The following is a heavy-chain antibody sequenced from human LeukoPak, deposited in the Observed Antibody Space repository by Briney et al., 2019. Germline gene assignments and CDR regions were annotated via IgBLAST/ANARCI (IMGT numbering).Heavy chain of an antibody. J-gene: IGHJ5*02. CDR2: ISYDGSNK. CDR3: ARVGIAARLNNWFDP. D-gene: IGHD6-6*01. Sequence: GGSLRLSCAASGFTFSSYSMNWVRQAPGKGLEWVAVISYDGSNKYYADSVKGRFTISRDNSKNTLYLQMNSLRAEDTAVYYCARVGIAARLNNWFDPWGQGTLVTVSS. CDR1: GFTFSSYS. V-gene: IGHV3-30*03.